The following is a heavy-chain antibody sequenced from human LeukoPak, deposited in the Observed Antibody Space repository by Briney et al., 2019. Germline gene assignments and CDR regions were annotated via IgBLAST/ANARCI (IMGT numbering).Heavy chain of an antibody. D-gene: IGHD2-15*01. CDR2: IYYSGST. J-gene: IGHJ4*02. CDR3: ARGKVAAFDY. CDR1: GGSISSSSYY. V-gene: IGHV4-30-4*08. Sequence: SETLSLTCTVSGGSISSSSYYWGWIRQPPGKGLEWIGYIYYSGSTYYNPSLKSRATISVDTSKNQFSLKLSSVTAADTAVYYCARGKVAAFDYWGQGTLVTVSS.